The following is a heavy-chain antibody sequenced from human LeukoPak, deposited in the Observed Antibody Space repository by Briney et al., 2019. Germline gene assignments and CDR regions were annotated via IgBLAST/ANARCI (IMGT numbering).Heavy chain of an antibody. CDR3: ARDEGYGDPTGNWFDP. V-gene: IGHV3-11*01. D-gene: IGHD4-17*01. J-gene: IGHJ5*02. CDR2: ISSSGSTI. Sequence: GGSLRLSCAASGFTVSSNYMSWVRQAPGKGLEWVSYISSSGSTIYYADSVKGRFTISRDNAKNSLYLQMNSLRAEDTAVYYCARDEGYGDPTGNWFDPWGQGTLVTVSS. CDR1: GFTVSSNY.